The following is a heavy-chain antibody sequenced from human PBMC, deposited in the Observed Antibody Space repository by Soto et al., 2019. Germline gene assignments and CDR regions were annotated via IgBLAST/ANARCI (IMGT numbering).Heavy chain of an antibody. CDR2: IKYDGKSE. CDR3: ARDPLSGDYIWGTYRPGIMDV. CDR1: GVRLNNFG. V-gene: IGHV3-33*01. J-gene: IGHJ6*04. D-gene: IGHD3-16*02. Sequence: QAQLVESGGGVVRPGRSLRLSCVASGVRLNNFGMHWVRQAPGKGLEWVAFIKYDGKSEYYADSVKGRFPISRDNSKSTLYLQMSSLRAEDTAVYYCARDPLSGDYIWGTYRPGIMDVWGKGTTVTVSS.